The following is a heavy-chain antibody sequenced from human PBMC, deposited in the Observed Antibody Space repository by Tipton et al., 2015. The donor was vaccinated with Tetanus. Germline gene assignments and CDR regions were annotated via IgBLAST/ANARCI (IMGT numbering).Heavy chain of an antibody. J-gene: IGHJ4*02. CDR3: ARYDSSGVTFDY. V-gene: IGHV1-46*01. CDR2: ISPESGGT. D-gene: IGHD3-22*01. Sequence: QLVQSGAEVKKPGASVKVSCRTSGYTFTRHYIHWVRQAPGQGLEWMGIISPESGGTNYAQKFQGRVTMTVDTSTSTVYMDLSRLTSEDTAVYYCARYDSSGVTFDYWSQGTLVTVSS. CDR1: GYTFTRHY.